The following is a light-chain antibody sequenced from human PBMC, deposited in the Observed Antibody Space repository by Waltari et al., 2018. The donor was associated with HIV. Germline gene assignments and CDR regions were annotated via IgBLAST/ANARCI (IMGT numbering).Light chain of an antibody. CDR1: NLGTKN. J-gene: IGLJ3*02. CDR3: QVWDYNSDRWV. V-gene: IGLV3-21*02. CDR2: DDS. Sequence: SYVLTQPPSVSVAPGQTARITCGGNNLGTKNMHWYQQRPGQAHVLVVSDDSDRPSDIPERFSGSNSANTATLSISRVEAGDEADYYCQVWDYNSDRWVFGGGTKLTVL.